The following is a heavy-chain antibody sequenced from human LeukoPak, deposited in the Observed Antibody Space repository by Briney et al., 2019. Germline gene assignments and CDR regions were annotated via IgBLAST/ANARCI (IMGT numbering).Heavy chain of an antibody. CDR1: GGSISTDY. J-gene: IGHJ4*02. D-gene: IGHD6-6*01. Sequence: SETLSLTCTVSGGSISTDYWSWIRQPPGKGLEWIGYVYSSGSTNYNPSLKSRVTISVDTSKNQFSLKLNSVTAADTAVYYCARLAGSSSSDYWGQGTLVTVSS. CDR2: VYSSGST. CDR3: ARLAGSSSSDY. V-gene: IGHV4-4*09.